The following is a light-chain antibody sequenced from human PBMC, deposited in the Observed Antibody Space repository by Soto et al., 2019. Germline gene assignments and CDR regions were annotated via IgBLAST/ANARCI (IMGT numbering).Light chain of an antibody. J-gene: IGKJ3*01. V-gene: IGKV1-39*01. CDR2: EAS. CDR3: QQSYGTPPFT. Sequence: DIQMTQSPSALSASLGDRVTITCRASQTISSYLNWYQAKPGKAPKLLVYEASTLESGVPSRFSGSGSGTDFTLTISSLQPEDSATYYCQQSYGTPPFTFGPGTRVDI. CDR1: QTISSY.